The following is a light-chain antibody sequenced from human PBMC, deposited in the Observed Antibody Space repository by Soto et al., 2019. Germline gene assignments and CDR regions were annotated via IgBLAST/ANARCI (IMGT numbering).Light chain of an antibody. CDR3: QQAHSLPIT. V-gene: IGKV1D-12*01. CDR1: QGISTW. CDR2: AAS. Sequence: IQMIQSPSSVSASVGDRVTITCRASQGISTWLAWYQQKPGKAPKLLIYAASSLRSGAPSRFSGSGSGTDFTLTINSLQPEDFGTYYCQQAHSLPITFGQGTRLEIK. J-gene: IGKJ5*01.